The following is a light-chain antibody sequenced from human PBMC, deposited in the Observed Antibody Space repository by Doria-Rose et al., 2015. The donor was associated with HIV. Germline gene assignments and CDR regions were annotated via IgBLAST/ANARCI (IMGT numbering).Light chain of an antibody. J-gene: IGKJ1*01. CDR1: QRVATY. CDR2: DAS. CDR3: QQRSNWLWT. Sequence: QSPATLSLSPGERATLSCRASQRVATYLAWFQQKPGQAPRPLIYDASNRATGIPARFSGSGSGTDFTLTISSLEPEDFAVYYCQQRSNWLWTFGQGTKVEIK. V-gene: IGKV3-11*01.